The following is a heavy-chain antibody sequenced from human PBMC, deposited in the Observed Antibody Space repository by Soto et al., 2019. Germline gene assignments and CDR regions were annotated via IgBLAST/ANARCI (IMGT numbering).Heavy chain of an antibody. J-gene: IGHJ5*02. Sequence: GGSLRLSCAASGFTFSGSTMHWVRQASGKGLEWVGRIRSKANSYATAYAASVKGRFTISRDDSENTAYLQMNSLKTEDTAVYYCSRIWTSGVWTSGHHWGLGTLVTVSS. CDR3: SRIWTSGVWTSGHH. CDR1: GFTFSGST. V-gene: IGHV3-73*01. D-gene: IGHD1-1*01. CDR2: IRSKANSYAT.